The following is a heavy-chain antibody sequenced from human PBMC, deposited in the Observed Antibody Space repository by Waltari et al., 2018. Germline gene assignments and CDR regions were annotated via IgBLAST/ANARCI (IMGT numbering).Heavy chain of an antibody. CDR2: ISSSSSTI. J-gene: IGHJ4*02. CDR1: GFTFSSYS. CDR3: ACLHPGIAAAGADHY. D-gene: IGHD6-13*01. V-gene: IGHV3-48*04. Sequence: VESGGGLVQPGGSLRLSCAASGFTFSSYSMNWVRQAPGKGLEWVSYISSSSSTIYYADSVKGRFTISRDNAKNSLYLQMNSLRAEDTAVYYCACLHPGIAAAGADHYWGQGTLVTVSS.